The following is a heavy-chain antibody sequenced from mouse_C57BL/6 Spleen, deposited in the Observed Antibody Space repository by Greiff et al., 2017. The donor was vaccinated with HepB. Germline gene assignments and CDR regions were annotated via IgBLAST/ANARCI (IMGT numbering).Heavy chain of an antibody. V-gene: IGHV5-9*01. D-gene: IGHD1-1*01. CDR1: GFTFSSYT. Sequence: EVMLVESGGGLVKPGGSLKLSCAASGFTFSSYTMSWVRQTPEKRLEWVATISGGGGNTYYPDSVKGRFTISRDNAKNTLYLQMSSLRSEDTALYYCARCYYYGSSYLYWYFDVWGTGTTVTVSS. CDR3: ARCYYYGSSYLYWYFDV. CDR2: ISGGGGNT. J-gene: IGHJ1*03.